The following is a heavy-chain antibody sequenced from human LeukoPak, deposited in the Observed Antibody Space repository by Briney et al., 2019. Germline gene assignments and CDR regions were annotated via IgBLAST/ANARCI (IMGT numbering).Heavy chain of an antibody. V-gene: IGHV4-30-4*01. CDR2: IYYSGST. Sequence: SETLSLTCTVSGGSISSGDYYWSWIRQPPGKGLEWIGYIYYSGSTYYNPSLKSRVTISVDTSKNQFSLKLSSVTAADTAVYYCARGPQLLDAFDIWGQGTVVTVSS. D-gene: IGHD2-2*01. J-gene: IGHJ3*02. CDR3: ARGPQLLDAFDI. CDR1: GGSISSGDYY.